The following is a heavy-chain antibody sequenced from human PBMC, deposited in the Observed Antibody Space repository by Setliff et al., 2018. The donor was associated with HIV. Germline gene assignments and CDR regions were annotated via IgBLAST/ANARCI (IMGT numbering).Heavy chain of an antibody. J-gene: IGHJ6*03. CDR3: ARTTSLFPGIAAAQPWSYYYYMDV. Sequence: SETLSLTCAVYGESFNTYFWSWIRQPPGKGLEWIGQINHSGSTNYNPSLRSRVTISIGTSKNQFSLKLSSVTAADTAVYYCARTTSLFPGIAAAQPWSYYYYMDVWGKGTTVTVSS. CDR2: INHSGST. CDR1: GESFNTYF. D-gene: IGHD6-13*01. V-gene: IGHV4-34*01.